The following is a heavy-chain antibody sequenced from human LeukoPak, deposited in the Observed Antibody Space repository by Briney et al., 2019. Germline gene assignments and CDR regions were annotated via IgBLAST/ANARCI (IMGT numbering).Heavy chain of an antibody. V-gene: IGHV1-69*04. CDR2: IIPILGIA. CDR1: GGTFSSYA. CDR3: ASSPMKDYYDSSGYYP. Sequence: GASVKVSCKASGGTFSSYAISWVRQAPGQGLEWMGRIIPILGIANYAQKFQGRVTITADKSTSTAYMELSSLRSEDTAVYYCASSPMKDYYDSSGYYPWGQGTLVTVSS. J-gene: IGHJ5*02. D-gene: IGHD3-22*01.